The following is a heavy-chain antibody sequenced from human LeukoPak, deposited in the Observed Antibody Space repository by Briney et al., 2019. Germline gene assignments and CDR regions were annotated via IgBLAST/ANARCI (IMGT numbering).Heavy chain of an antibody. CDR3: ARDAREDIVVVVANPDAFDI. D-gene: IGHD2-15*01. CDR1: GFTFSDYY. Sequence: GGSLRLSCAASGFTFSDYYMSWIRQAPGKGLEWISYISISGSNIYYADSVKGRFTISRDNAKNSLYLQMNSLRAEDTAVYYCARDAREDIVVVVANPDAFDIWGQGTMVTVSS. CDR2: ISISGSNI. V-gene: IGHV3-11*04. J-gene: IGHJ3*02.